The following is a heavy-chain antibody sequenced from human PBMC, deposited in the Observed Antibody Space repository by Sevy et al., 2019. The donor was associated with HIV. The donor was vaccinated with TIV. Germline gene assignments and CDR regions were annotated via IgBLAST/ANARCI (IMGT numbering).Heavy chain of an antibody. D-gene: IGHD2-15*01. J-gene: IGHJ5*02. CDR1: GYSISSGYY. Sequence: SETLSLTCTVSGYSISSGYYWGWIRQPPGKGLEWIGSIYHSGSTYYNPSLKSRVTISVDTSKNQFSLKLSCVTAADTAVYYCARGELYSGGGGYCRGGSCYSGLWFDPWGQGTLVTVSS. CDR2: IYHSGST. V-gene: IGHV4-38-2*02. CDR3: ARGELYSGGGGYCRGGSCYSGLWFDP.